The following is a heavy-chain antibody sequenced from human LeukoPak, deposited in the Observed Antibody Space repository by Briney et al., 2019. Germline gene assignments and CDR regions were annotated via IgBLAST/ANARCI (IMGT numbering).Heavy chain of an antibody. V-gene: IGHV1-24*01. Sequence: APVKVPCNISGYTLKDISVHWVRQPPGKGLEWMGGVGPDDGQRVYAQRFQGRVTMTEDTSTNTAYMELSRLRSEDMAVYFCAAVSGHYTLLDAWGQGALVTVST. CDR3: AAVSGHYTLLDA. CDR1: GYTLKDIS. J-gene: IGHJ5*02. D-gene: IGHD4-11*01. CDR2: VGPDDGQR.